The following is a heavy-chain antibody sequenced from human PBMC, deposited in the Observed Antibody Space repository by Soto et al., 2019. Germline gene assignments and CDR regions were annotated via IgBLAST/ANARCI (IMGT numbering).Heavy chain of an antibody. CDR2: ISYDGSNK. CDR3: AKDVDYGDYPFFDY. CDR1: GFTFSSYG. D-gene: IGHD4-17*01. J-gene: IGHJ4*02. Sequence: GGSLRLSCAASGFTFSSYGMHWVRQAPGKGLEWVAVISYDGSNKYYADSVKGRFTISRDNSKNTLYLQMNSLRAEDTAVYYCAKDVDYGDYPFFDYWGQGTLVTVSS. V-gene: IGHV3-30*18.